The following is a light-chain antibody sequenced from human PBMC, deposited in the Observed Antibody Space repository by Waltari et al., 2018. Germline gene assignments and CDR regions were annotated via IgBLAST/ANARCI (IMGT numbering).Light chain of an antibody. CDR2: RNN. J-gene: IGLJ3*02. V-gene: IGLV1-47*01. CDR3: AAWDDSLSGRV. Sequence: QSVLTQPPSASGTPGQGVTLPCSGSRSNLGSNYVYWYPQLPGTAPKLLIYRNNQRPSGVPDRFSGSKSGTSASLAISGLRSEDEADYYCAAWDDSLSGRVFGGGTKLTVL. CDR1: RSNLGSNY.